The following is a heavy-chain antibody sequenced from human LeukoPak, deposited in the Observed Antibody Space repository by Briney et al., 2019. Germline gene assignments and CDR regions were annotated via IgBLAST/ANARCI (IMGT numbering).Heavy chain of an antibody. CDR2: IYYSGST. V-gene: IGHV4-59*01. Sequence: SETLSLTCTVSGGSISSYYWSWIRQPPGEGLEWIGYIYYSGSTNYNPSLKSRVTISVDTSKNQFSLKLSSVTAADTAVYYCARGRGGNVDDYWGQGTLVTVSS. CDR3: ARGRGGNVDDY. CDR1: GGSISSYY. J-gene: IGHJ4*02. D-gene: IGHD4-23*01.